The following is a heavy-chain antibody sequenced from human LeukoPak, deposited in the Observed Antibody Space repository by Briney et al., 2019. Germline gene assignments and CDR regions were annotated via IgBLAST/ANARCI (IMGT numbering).Heavy chain of an antibody. Sequence: SEPLSLTCTVSGGSMSGYFWSWIRQPPGKGLEWIGYIYYSGSTNYNPSLKSRVTISVDTSKNQSSLKLSSVTAADTAVYYCARSITSSWYGDFQHWGQGTLVTVSS. CDR2: IYYSGST. V-gene: IGHV4-59*01. D-gene: IGHD6-13*01. CDR1: GGSMSGYF. J-gene: IGHJ1*01. CDR3: ARSITSSWYGDFQH.